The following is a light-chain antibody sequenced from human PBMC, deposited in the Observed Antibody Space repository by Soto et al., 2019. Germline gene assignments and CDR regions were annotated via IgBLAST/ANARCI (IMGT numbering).Light chain of an antibody. CDR2: DVR. Sequence: QSALTQPASVSGSPGQSITISCTGTSSDVGAYNYVSWYQQHPGEAPKLLIYDVRNRPSGVSNRFCVSKSGHTASLTISGLQAEDEADYYCSSYTSTNVYVFATGTKVTVL. V-gene: IGLV2-14*03. J-gene: IGLJ1*01. CDR3: SSYTSTNVYV. CDR1: SSDVGAYNY.